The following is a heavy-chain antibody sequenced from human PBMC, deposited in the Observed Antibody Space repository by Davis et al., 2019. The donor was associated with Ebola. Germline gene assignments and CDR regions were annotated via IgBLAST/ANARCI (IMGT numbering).Heavy chain of an antibody. Sequence: LRLSCAISGDSVSSNSAAWNWIRQSPSRGLEWLGRTYYRSKWYNDYAVSAKSRITINPDTSKNQFSLQPNSVTPEDTAVYYCARSYAYYYGMDVWGQGTTVTVSS. V-gene: IGHV6-1*01. CDR2: TYYRSKWYN. J-gene: IGHJ6*02. CDR3: ARSYAYYYGMDV. CDR1: GDSVSSNSAA. D-gene: IGHD2-2*01.